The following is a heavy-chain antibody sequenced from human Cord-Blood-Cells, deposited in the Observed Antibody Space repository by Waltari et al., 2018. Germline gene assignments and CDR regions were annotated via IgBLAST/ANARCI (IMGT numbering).Heavy chain of an antibody. CDR1: GGSISSYY. J-gene: IGHJ4*02. D-gene: IGHD2-2*01. CDR2: IYYSGGT. V-gene: IGHV4-59*08. Sequence: QVQLQESGPGLVKPSETLSLTCTVSGGSISSYYWSWIRQPPGKGLEWIGYIYYSGGTNYSPSLKSRVAISVDTSKNQFSLKLSSVTAADTAVYYCARHVGGSSTSCYDYWGQGTLVTVSS. CDR3: ARHVGGSSTSCYDY.